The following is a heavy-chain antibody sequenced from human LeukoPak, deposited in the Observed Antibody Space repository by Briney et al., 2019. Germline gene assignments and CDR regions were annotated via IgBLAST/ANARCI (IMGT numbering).Heavy chain of an antibody. J-gene: IGHJ4*02. Sequence: GGSLRLSCAASGVTFSSYAMSWVRQAPGKGLEWVSTISGSGASTYYADSVRGRFTISRDNSKNTLYLQMNRLRAEDTAVYSCAKCRGSRSWYAFDDWGQGALVSVSS. CDR1: GVTFSSYA. CDR2: ISGSGAST. V-gene: IGHV3-23*01. D-gene: IGHD6-13*01. CDR3: AKCRGSRSWYAFDD.